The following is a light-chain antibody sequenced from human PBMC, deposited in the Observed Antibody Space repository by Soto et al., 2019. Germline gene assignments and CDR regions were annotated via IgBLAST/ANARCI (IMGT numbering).Light chain of an antibody. Sequence: DIQMTQSPSTLSGSVGDRVTITCRASQTISSWLAWYQQKPEKAPKLLIYKASTLKSGVPSRFSGSGSGTEFTLTISSLQPDDFATYYCQHYNSYSEAFGQGTKWIS. CDR1: QTISSW. CDR2: KAS. J-gene: IGKJ1*01. V-gene: IGKV1-5*03. CDR3: QHYNSYSEA.